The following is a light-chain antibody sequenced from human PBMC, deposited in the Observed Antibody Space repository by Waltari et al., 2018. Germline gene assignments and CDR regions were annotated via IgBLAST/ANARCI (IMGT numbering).Light chain of an antibody. CDR3: CSNVGTSAF. J-gene: IGLJ2*01. Sequence: QAGPTQPASVSGSPGQSITISCTGTSNNVGSYNLVSWYQQHPGKPPELIIYEGSKRPSGVSNRFSGSKSDNTASLTLSGLQPDDEADYYCCSNVGTSAFFGGGTKLTVL. CDR1: SNNVGSYNL. CDR2: EGS. V-gene: IGLV2-23*03.